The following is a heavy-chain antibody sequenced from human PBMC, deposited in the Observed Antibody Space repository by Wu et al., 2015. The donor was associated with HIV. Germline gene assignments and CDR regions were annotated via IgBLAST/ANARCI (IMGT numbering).Heavy chain of an antibody. D-gene: IGHD3-10*01. CDR2: IIPLSGTA. CDR1: GGTFDNYS. Sequence: QVQLVQSGAEVKKPGSSVKVSCKASGGTFDNYSITWVRQVPGQGLEWLGRIIPLSGTANYAQRFQGRVTIIVDESTNIVYMELKSLRSEDTAVYYCAREEYYYGSGFFTSSYYFYGLDVWGQGTAVTVSS. J-gene: IGHJ6*02. CDR3: AREEYYYGSGFFTSSYYFYGLDV. V-gene: IGHV1-69*13.